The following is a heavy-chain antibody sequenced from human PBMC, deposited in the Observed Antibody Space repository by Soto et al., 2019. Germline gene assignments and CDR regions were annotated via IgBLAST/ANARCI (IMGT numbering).Heavy chain of an antibody. Sequence: SETLSLTCTVSGASIIYGGFSFICIRQSPWKGLEWIGYISHLESTYFHPSFKSRLTMSIDRTRNQFSLKLSSVTAADMAVYYCARGGGYDSFDYWGQGVLVTVSS. CDR3: ARGGGYDSFDY. CDR2: ISHLEST. J-gene: IGHJ4*02. CDR1: GASIIYGGFS. V-gene: IGHV4-30-2*06. D-gene: IGHD5-12*01.